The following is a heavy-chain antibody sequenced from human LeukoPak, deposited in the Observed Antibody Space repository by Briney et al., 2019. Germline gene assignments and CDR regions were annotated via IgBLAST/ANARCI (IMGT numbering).Heavy chain of an antibody. CDR2: INHSGST. D-gene: IGHD3-9*01. Sequence: PSETLSLTCAAYGGSFSGYYWSWIRQPPGKGLEWIGEINHSGSTNYNPSLKSRVTISVDTSKNQFSLKLSSVTAADTAVYYCARGDILTGPLVFDYWGQGTLVTVSS. CDR1: GGSFSGYY. CDR3: ARGDILTGPLVFDY. V-gene: IGHV4-34*01. J-gene: IGHJ4*02.